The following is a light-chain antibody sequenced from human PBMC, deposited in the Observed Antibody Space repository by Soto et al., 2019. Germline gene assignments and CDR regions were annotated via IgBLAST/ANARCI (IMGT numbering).Light chain of an antibody. CDR1: QGIGDT. CDR3: QQYYTTPWT. CDR2: WAS. V-gene: IGKV4-1*01. J-gene: IGKJ1*01. Sequence: VMRQSPATLSVSPGEGATLSCRASQGIGDTLAWYQQKPGQPPKLPIYWASTRESGVPDRFSGSGSGTDFTLTISSLQAEDVAVYHCQQYYTTPWTFGQGTKVDIK.